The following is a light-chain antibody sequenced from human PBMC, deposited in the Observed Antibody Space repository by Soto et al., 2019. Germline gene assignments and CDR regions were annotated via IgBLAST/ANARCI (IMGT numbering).Light chain of an antibody. CDR3: QQYNTWPGT. V-gene: IGKV3-15*01. J-gene: IGKJ1*01. Sequence: EIVMTQSPATLSVSPGERATLSCRASQSVSSNLAWYQQKPGQAPRLLIYVPSTRATGIPARFSGSGSGTEFTLTISSLQSEDFAVYYFQQYNTWPGTFGQGTKVEIK. CDR2: VPS. CDR1: QSVSSN.